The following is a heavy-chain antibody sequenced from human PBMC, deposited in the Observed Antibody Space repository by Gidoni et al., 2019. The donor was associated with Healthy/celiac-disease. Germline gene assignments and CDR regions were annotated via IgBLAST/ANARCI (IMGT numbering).Heavy chain of an antibody. V-gene: IGHV3-33*01. J-gene: IGHJ6*02. D-gene: IGHD1-26*01. Sequence: QVQLVESGGGVVQPGRSLRLSCAASGFTFSSYGMHWVRQAPGKGLEWVAVIWYDGSNKYYADSVKGRFTISRDNSKNTLYLQMNSLRAEDTAVYYCARGRWELPKRSFYYYYGMDVWGQGTTVTVSS. CDR3: ARGRWELPKRSFYYYYGMDV. CDR1: GFTFSSYG. CDR2: IWYDGSNK.